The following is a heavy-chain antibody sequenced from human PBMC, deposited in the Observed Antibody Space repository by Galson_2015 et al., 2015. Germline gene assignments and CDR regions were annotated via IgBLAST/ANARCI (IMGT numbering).Heavy chain of an antibody. V-gene: IGHV3-9*01. CDR3: AKDLSSFGRGLGAFDI. J-gene: IGHJ3*02. D-gene: IGHD3-16*01. Sequence: SLRLSCAASGFTFDDYAMHWVRQAPGKGLEWVSGISWNSGSIGYADSVKGRFTISRDNAKNSLYLQMNSLRAEDTALYYCAKDLSSFGRGLGAFDIWGQGTMVTVSS. CDR2: ISWNSGSI. CDR1: GFTFDDYA.